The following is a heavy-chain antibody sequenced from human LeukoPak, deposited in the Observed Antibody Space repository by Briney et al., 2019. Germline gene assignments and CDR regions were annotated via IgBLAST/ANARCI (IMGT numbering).Heavy chain of an antibody. J-gene: IGHJ4*02. Sequence: GGSLRLSCAASGFTFNSYGMHWVRQAPGKGLEWVSFISSSSSYIYYADSLKGRFTISRDNAKNSLYLQMNSLRAEDTAVYYCARGTMFPYYFDYWGQGTLVTVSS. CDR3: ARGTMFPYYFDY. CDR2: ISSSSSYI. D-gene: IGHD3-10*02. CDR1: GFTFNSYG. V-gene: IGHV3-21*01.